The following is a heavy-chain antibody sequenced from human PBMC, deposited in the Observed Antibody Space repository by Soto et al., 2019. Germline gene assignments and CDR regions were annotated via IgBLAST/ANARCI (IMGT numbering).Heavy chain of an antibody. CDR3: ARITSGRKYAFDI. J-gene: IGHJ3*02. V-gene: IGHV4-31*03. CDR2: LYYSGST. Sequence: QVQLQESGPGLVKPSQTLSLTCTVSGGSISSGGYYWSWIRQHPGKGLEWIGYLYYSGSTYYNPTLKSRVTISVDTSKNQFALKLSSVTAADTAVYYWARITSGRKYAFDIWGEGTMVTVSS. CDR1: GGSISSGGYY. D-gene: IGHD1-26*01.